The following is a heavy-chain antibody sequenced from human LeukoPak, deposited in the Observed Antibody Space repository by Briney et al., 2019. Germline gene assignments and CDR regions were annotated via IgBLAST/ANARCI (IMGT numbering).Heavy chain of an antibody. CDR3: ARRGRGSPDY. Sequence: SETLSLTCTVSGGSISSYYWSWIRQPPGKGLEWIGYIYYSGSTNYNPSLKSRVTISVDTSKNQFSLKLSSVTAADTAVYYCARRGRGSPDYWGQGTLVTVSS. J-gene: IGHJ4*02. D-gene: IGHD1-26*01. CDR2: IYYSGST. V-gene: IGHV4-59*12. CDR1: GGSISSYY.